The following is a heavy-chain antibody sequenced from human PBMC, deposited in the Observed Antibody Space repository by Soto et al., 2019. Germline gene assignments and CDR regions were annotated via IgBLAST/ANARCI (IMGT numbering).Heavy chain of an antibody. V-gene: IGHV4-61*08. D-gene: IGHD5-18*01. J-gene: IGHJ5*02. Sequence: SETLSLTCTVSGGSVSSGEYYWSWIRQPPGKGLEWIGYIYYSGNTNYNPSLKSRVIISVDTSKNLFSLKLTSVTAADTAVYYCARIPVDTSMIYWLDPWGQGTLVTVSS. CDR1: GGSVSSGEYY. CDR3: ARIPVDTSMIYWLDP. CDR2: IYYSGNT.